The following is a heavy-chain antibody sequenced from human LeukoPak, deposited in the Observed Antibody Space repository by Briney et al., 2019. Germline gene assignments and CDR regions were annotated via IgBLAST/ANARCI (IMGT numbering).Heavy chain of an antibody. CDR2: ISYDGSNK. CDR1: GFTFGSSG. J-gene: IGHJ4*02. V-gene: IGHV3-30*03. D-gene: IGHD4-23*01. CDR3: ARDFTGHGYGGNSGYY. Sequence: PGGSLRLSCAASGFTFGSSGIHWVRQAPGKGLEWVAVISYDGSNKYYADSVKGRFTISRDNSKNTLYLQMNSLRAEDTAVYYCARDFTGHGYGGNSGYYWGQGTLVTVSS.